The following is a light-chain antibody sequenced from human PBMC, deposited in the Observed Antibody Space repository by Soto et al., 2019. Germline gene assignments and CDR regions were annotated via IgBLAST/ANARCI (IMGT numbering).Light chain of an antibody. CDR2: EVS. CDR3: SSYTSSRAYV. V-gene: IGLV2-14*01. CDR1: SSDVGAYNF. J-gene: IGLJ1*01. Sequence: QSALTQPPSASGSPGQSVTISCTGTSSDVGAYNFVSWFQQHPGKAPKLMIHEVSNRPSGVSSRFSGSKSGNTASLTISGLQAEDEADYYCSSYTSSRAYVFGIGTKLTVL.